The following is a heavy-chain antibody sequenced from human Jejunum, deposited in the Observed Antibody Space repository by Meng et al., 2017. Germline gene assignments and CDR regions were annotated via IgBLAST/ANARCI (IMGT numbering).Heavy chain of an antibody. V-gene: IGHV4-4*03. CDR1: GVSISSNNR. J-gene: IGHJ4*02. D-gene: IGHD2-15*01. CDR2: IYHGGDT. CDR3: ARDWGCRDGYCFSGLLEF. Sequence: QVQLQASGPGLVRPPGIPTRTCSVSGVSISSNNRWTWVRQPPGRGLEWIGEIYHGGDTNYNPSLTSPVTISVDKSKNQFTLRLNSVTAADTAIYYCARDWGCRDGYCFSGLLEFWGQGILVTVSS.